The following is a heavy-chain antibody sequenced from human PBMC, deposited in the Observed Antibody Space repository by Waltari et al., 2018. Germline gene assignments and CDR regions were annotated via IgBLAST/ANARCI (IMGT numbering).Heavy chain of an antibody. Sequence: EVQLVESGGGLVQPGRSLRLSCTASGFTFGDYTMIWFRQAPGKGLEWVGFIRSKAYGGTTEYAASVKGRFTISRDDSKSIAYLQMNSLKTEDTAVYYCTRGYSSSSGRLRWFDPWGQGTLVTVSS. CDR3: TRGYSSSSGRLRWFDP. J-gene: IGHJ5*02. V-gene: IGHV3-49*03. CDR2: IRSKAYGGTT. D-gene: IGHD6-6*01. CDR1: GFTFGDYT.